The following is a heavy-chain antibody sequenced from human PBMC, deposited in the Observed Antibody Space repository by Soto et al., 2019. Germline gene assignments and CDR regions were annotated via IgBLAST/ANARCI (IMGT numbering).Heavy chain of an antibody. Sequence: PGGSLTLSCAASGFTFSSYSMNWVRQAPGKGLEWVSSISSSSSYIYYADSVKDRFTISRDNAKNSLYLQMNSLRAEDTAVYYCARETIYGEYDYWGEGRLVTVS. CDR2: ISSSSSYI. J-gene: IGHJ4*02. CDR3: ARETIYGEYDY. D-gene: IGHD4-17*01. CDR1: GFTFSSYS. V-gene: IGHV3-21*01.